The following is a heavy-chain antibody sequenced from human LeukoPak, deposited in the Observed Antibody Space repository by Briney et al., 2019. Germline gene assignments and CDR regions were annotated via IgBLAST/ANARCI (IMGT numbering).Heavy chain of an antibody. CDR2: IYSGGSI. CDR3: ATDSNNNGDYEA. Sequence: GGSLRLSCAASGFSFSSKYMTWVRQAPGKGLEWVSVIYSGGSIYYADSLKGRFTISRDNSKNTLYLQMNSLRVEDTAVYYCATDSNNNGDYEAWGQGTLVTVSS. J-gene: IGHJ5*02. V-gene: IGHV3-66*02. CDR1: GFSFSSKY. D-gene: IGHD4-17*01.